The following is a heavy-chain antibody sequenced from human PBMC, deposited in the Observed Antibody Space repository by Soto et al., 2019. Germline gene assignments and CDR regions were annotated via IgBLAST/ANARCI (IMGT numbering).Heavy chain of an antibody. CDR2: INSNGRNK. J-gene: IGHJ4*01. D-gene: IGHD3-10*01. V-gene: IGHV3-64D*06. Sequence: LRLSCSASGFTFSNSAMHWVRQAPGRGLEYLAFINSNGRNKFYGDSVEGRFTVSRDNSKNTLYLQMSSLRTDDTARYYCVKDSEPRPYGSGSYPPYWGPGTLVTVSS. CDR3: VKDSEPRPYGSGSYPPY. CDR1: GFTFSNSA.